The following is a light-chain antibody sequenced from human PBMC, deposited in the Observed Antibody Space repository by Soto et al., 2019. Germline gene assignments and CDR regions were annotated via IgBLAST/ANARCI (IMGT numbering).Light chain of an antibody. Sequence: DIQMTQSPSSLSASVGDRVTITCRASQSISSYLNWYQQKPGKAPKLLIYAASSLQSGVPSRFSGSGSGTDFTLSIRGLQPEDLANFYCQQSYSTPPTFGQGTKLEIK. CDR1: QSISSY. J-gene: IGKJ2*01. CDR2: AAS. V-gene: IGKV1-39*01. CDR3: QQSYSTPPT.